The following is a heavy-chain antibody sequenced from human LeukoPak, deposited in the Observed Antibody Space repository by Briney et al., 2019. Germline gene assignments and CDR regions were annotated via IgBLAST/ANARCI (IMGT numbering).Heavy chain of an antibody. CDR2: IVSSAGST. CDR1: GFTFSSYA. V-gene: IGHV3-23*01. D-gene: IGHD5-18*01. J-gene: IGHJ4*02. Sequence: GGSLRLSCAASGFTFSSYAMSWVRQAPGKGLEWVSTIVSSAGSTYYADSVKGRFTISRGNSKNTLYLQMNSLRAEDTAVYYCAKRSWILSLGYWGQGTLVTVSS. CDR3: AKRSWILSLGY.